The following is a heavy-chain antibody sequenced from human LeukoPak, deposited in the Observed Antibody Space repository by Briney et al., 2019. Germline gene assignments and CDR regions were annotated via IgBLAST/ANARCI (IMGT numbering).Heavy chain of an antibody. V-gene: IGHV3-23*01. D-gene: IGHD1-26*01. J-gene: IGHJ4*02. CDR1: GFTFSSYA. CDR2: ISGSGGST. CDR3: AKVQSYRQYYFDY. Sequence: GRSLRLSCAASGFTFSSYAMSWVRQAPGKGLEWVSAISGSGGSTYYADSVKGRFTISRDNSKDTLYLQMNSLRAEDTAVYYCAKVQSYRQYYFDYWGQGTLVTVSS.